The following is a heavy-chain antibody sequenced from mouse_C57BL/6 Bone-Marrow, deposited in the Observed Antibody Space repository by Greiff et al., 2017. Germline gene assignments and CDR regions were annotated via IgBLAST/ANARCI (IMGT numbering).Heavy chain of an antibody. J-gene: IGHJ2*01. CDR2: IYPGDGDT. V-gene: IGHV1-82*01. CDR1: GYAFSSSW. D-gene: IGHD1-1*01. Sequence: QVQLQQSGPELVKPGASVKISCKASGYAFSSSWMNWVKQRPGKGLEWIGRIYPGDGDTNYNGKFKGKATLTADKSSSTAYMQLRSLTSEDSAVYFCATITSVVADYWGQGTTLSVSS. CDR3: ATITSVVADY.